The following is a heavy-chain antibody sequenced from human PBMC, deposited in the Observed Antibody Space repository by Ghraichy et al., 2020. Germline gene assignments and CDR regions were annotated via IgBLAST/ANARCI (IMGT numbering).Heavy chain of an antibody. Sequence: GTLSLTCAVSGGSISSSNWWSWVRQPPGKGLEWIGEIYHSGSTNYNPSLKSRVTISVDKSKNQFSLKLSSVTAADTAVYYCARVLGNCSGGSCYLGWFDPWGQGTLVTVSS. J-gene: IGHJ5*02. CDR1: GGSISSSNW. V-gene: IGHV4-4*02. D-gene: IGHD2-15*01. CDR3: ARVLGNCSGGSCYLGWFDP. CDR2: IYHSGST.